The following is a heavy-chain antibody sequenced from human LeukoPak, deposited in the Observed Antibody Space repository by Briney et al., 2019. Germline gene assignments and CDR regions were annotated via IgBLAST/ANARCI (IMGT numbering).Heavy chain of an antibody. CDR1: GGSFSGYY. CDR3: ARRLDIVVVPAATLMDYYYGMDV. Sequence: PSETLSLTCAVYGGSFSGYYWSWIRQPPGKGLEWIGEINHSGSTNYNPSLKSRVTISVDTSKNQFSLKLSSVTAADTAVYYCARRLDIVVVPAATLMDYYYGMDVWGQGTTVTVSS. V-gene: IGHV4-34*01. CDR2: INHSGST. J-gene: IGHJ6*02. D-gene: IGHD2-2*01.